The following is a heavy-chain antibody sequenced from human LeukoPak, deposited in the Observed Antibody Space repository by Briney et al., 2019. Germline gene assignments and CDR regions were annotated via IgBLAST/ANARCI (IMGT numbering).Heavy chain of an antibody. J-gene: IGHJ5*02. CDR3: ARSPTYSSSWYPFPRWFDP. CDR1: GYSFTSYW. D-gene: IGHD6-13*01. CDR2: IDPSDSYT. V-gene: IGHV5-10-1*01. Sequence: KYGESLKISCKGSGYSFTSYWISWVRQMPGKGLEWMGRIDPSDSYTNYSPSFQGHVTISADKSISTAYLQWSSLKASDTAMYYCARSPTYSSSWYPFPRWFDPWGQGTLVTVSS.